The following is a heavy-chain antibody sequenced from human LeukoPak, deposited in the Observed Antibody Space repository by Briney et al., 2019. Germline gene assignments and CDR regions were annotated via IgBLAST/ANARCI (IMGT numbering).Heavy chain of an antibody. CDR1: GGSITSTNW. Sequence: PSGTLSLTCGVSGGSITSTNWWSWVRQPPGKGLEWIGEINHSGSTNYNPSLKSRVTISADTSKNQFSLRLSSVTAADTAVYYCARVLEGSSGQHWYFDLWGRGTLVTVSS. J-gene: IGHJ2*01. CDR3: ARVLEGSSGQHWYFDL. CDR2: INHSGST. V-gene: IGHV4-4*02. D-gene: IGHD6-19*01.